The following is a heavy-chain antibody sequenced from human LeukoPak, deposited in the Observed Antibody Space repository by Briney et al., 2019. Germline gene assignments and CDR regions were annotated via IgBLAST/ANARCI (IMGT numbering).Heavy chain of an antibody. CDR3: ARDEYRSRWLHP. Sequence: GGSLRLSCAASGFTFSSYWMSWARLAPGKGLEWVANIKGDGSEKWYVDSVKGRFTISRDNAQNSVHLQMNSLRAEDTAVYYCARDEYRSRWLHPWGQGTLVTVTS. J-gene: IGHJ5*02. V-gene: IGHV3-7*01. D-gene: IGHD4-11*01. CDR2: IKGDGSEK. CDR1: GFTFSSYW.